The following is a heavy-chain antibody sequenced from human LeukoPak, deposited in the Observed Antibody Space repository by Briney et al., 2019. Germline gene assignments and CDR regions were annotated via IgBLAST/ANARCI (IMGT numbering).Heavy chain of an antibody. J-gene: IGHJ4*02. CDR1: GFTFSCYS. Sequence: KAGGSLRLFCAASGFTFSCYSMNWVRQAPGKGLECVSSISSSSSYIYYADSVKGRFTISRDNAKNSLYLQMNSLRAEDTAVYYCARTPELPTTYYFDYWGQGTLVTVSS. V-gene: IGHV3-21*01. CDR2: ISSSSSYI. CDR3: ARTPELPTTYYFDY. D-gene: IGHD1-26*01.